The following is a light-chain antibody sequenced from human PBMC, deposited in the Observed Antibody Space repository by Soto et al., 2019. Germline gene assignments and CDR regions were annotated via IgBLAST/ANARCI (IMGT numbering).Light chain of an antibody. J-gene: IGLJ2*01. CDR1: SSDVGGYDY. V-gene: IGLV2-14*03. CDR3: TSYTSDTTVV. Sequence: QSVLTQPASVSGSPGQSITISCTGTSSDVGGYDYVSWYQHHPGEAPKLMIFNVSNRPSGVSNRFSGSKSGNTASLTISGLQAEDEADYYCTSYTSDTTVVFGGGTKLTVL. CDR2: NVS.